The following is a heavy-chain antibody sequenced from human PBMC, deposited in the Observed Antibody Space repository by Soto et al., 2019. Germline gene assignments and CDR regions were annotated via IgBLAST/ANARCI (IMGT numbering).Heavy chain of an antibody. J-gene: IGHJ5*02. CDR2: IIPFFGTP. CDR1: GGTFSTYP. Sequence: QVQLVQSGAEVKKPGSSVKVSCKASGGTFSTYPISWVRQAPGQGLEWMGGIIPFFGTPSYAQKFQGRVTIIADASTNTAHMELSSLRSEDTAIYYCARDRHCGGDCYTGWFDPWGQGTLVTVSS. V-gene: IGHV1-69*01. CDR3: ARDRHCGGDCYTGWFDP. D-gene: IGHD2-21*02.